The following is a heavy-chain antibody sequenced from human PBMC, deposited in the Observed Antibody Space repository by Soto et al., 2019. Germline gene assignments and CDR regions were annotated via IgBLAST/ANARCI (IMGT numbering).Heavy chain of an antibody. J-gene: IGHJ6*02. CDR1: GGTFRTYA. CDR3: AKGAVAGTPTSYYYSGMDV. V-gene: IGHV1-69*12. Sequence: QVQLLQSGAEVKKPGSSVRVSCEASGGTFRTYAISWVRQDPGQGLEWMGEIIPIFGTINYAQKFQGRLTITADQSTATVYMDLRSLRSDDTALYYCAKGAVAGTPTSYYYSGMDVWGQGTTVTVSS. D-gene: IGHD6-19*01. CDR2: IIPIFGTI.